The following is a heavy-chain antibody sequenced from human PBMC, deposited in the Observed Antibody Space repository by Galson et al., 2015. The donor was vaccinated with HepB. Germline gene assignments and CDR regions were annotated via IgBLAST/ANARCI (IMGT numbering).Heavy chain of an antibody. CDR1: GFTFSSYS. Sequence: SLRLSCAASGFTFSSYSMNWVRQAPGKGLEWVSSISSSSSYIYYADSVKGRFTISRDNAKNSLYLQMNSLRAEDTAVYYCASGGGTTWAYSYYMDVWGKGTPVTVSS. J-gene: IGHJ6*03. CDR2: ISSSSSYI. CDR3: ASGGGTTWAYSYYMDV. V-gene: IGHV3-21*01. D-gene: IGHD4-17*01.